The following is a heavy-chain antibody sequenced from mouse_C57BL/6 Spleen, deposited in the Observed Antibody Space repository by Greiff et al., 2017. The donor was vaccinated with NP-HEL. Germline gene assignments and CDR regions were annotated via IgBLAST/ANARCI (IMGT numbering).Heavy chain of an antibody. CDR3: ARSRYYGSSPFYYFDY. V-gene: IGHV1-69*01. CDR1: GYTFTSYW. J-gene: IGHJ2*01. D-gene: IGHD1-1*01. Sequence: QVQLQQPGAELVMPGASVKLSCKASGYTFTSYWMHWVKQRPGQGLEWIGEIDPSDSYTNYNQKFKGKSTLTVDKSSSTAYMQLSSLTSEDSAVYYCARSRYYGSSPFYYFDYWGQGTTLTVSS. CDR2: IDPSDSYT.